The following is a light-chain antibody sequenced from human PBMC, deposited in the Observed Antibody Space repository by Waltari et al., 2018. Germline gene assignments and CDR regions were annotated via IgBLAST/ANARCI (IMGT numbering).Light chain of an antibody. Sequence: SYELTQPPSVSVSPGQTARITCPGDALPKLYAYWYQQKAGQAPVLVIYKDSERPSGLPERFSGSSSGTTVTLTISGVQAEDEADYYCQSADSSGTYRVIFGGGTKLTVL. V-gene: IGLV3-25*03. CDR1: ALPKLY. CDR2: KDS. J-gene: IGLJ2*01. CDR3: QSADSSGTYRVI.